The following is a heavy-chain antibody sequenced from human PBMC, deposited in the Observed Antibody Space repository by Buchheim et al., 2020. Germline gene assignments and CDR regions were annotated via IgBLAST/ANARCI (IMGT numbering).Heavy chain of an antibody. Sequence: QVQLVESGGMVVQPGRSLRLSCTGSGFTFSRYALNWVRQAPGQGLEWVGGIAYDSSSMTYADSVRGRFTISRDNTRNTLYLQLNSLRHEDTATYYCVYQFLALDTWGQG. J-gene: IGHJ5*02. D-gene: IGHD2-21*01. V-gene: IGHV3-30-3*01. CDR1: GFTFSRYA. CDR2: IAYDSSSM. CDR3: VYQFLALDT.